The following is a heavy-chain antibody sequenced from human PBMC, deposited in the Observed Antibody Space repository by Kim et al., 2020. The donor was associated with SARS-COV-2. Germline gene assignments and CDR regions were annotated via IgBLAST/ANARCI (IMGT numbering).Heavy chain of an antibody. Sequence: GGSLRLSCAASGFTFGDKAMHWVRQAPGKGLEWVSGISWNSGSIGYADSVKGRFTISRDNAKNSLYLQMNSLRAEDTALYYCVKDRLYVGYGMDVWGQGT. V-gene: IGHV3-9*01. J-gene: IGHJ6*02. CDR3: VKDRLYVGYGMDV. D-gene: IGHD3-16*02. CDR2: ISWNSGSI. CDR1: GFTFGDKA.